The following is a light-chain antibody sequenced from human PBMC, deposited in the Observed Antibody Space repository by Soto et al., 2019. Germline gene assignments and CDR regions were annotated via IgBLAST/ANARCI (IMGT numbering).Light chain of an antibody. CDR2: DAS. CDR1: ESVGRH. V-gene: IGKV3-11*01. Sequence: EVVVTQSPATLSVSPGERATLSCRASESVGRHLAWYHQKPGQAPRLLIYDASNRATGIPARFSGSGSGTDFTLTISSLEPEDFAVYYCQQRSNWPSTFGQGTRLEIK. CDR3: QQRSNWPST. J-gene: IGKJ5*01.